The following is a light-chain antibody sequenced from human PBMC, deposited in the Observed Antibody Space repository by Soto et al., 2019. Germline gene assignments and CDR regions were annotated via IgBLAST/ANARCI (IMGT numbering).Light chain of an antibody. V-gene: IGKV1-39*01. CDR2: AAS. J-gene: IGKJ2*01. Sequence: DIQMTQSPSSLSAFVGDRVTITCRASQSISSYLNWYQQKPGKPPKLLVYAASTLHSGVPSRFSGSGSGTDFTLTISSLQPEDFATYSCQQNYSTPYTFGQGTKLQIK. CDR1: QSISSY. CDR3: QQNYSTPYT.